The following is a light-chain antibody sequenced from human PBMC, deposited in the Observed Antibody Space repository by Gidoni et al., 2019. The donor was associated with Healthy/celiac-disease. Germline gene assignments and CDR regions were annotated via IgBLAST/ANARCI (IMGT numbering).Light chain of an antibody. CDR1: QSVSSN. Sequence: TLSVSPGERATLSCRASQSVSSNLAWYQQKPGQAPRLLIYGASTRATGIPARFSGSGSGTEFTLTISSLQSEDFAVYYCQQYNNWPLTFGGGTKVEIK. J-gene: IGKJ4*01. V-gene: IGKV3-15*01. CDR2: GAS. CDR3: QQYNNWPLT.